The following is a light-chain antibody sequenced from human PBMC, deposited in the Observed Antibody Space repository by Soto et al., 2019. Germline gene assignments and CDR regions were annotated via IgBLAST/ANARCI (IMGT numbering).Light chain of an antibody. J-gene: IGKJ1*01. CDR2: DAS. V-gene: IGKV1-5*01. CDR3: QQYNSYSVT. CDR1: QSISSR. Sequence: DIQMTQSPSTLSASVGDRVTITCRASQSISSRLAWYQQKPGKAPKFLVYDASNLESGVPSRFSGSGSGTECTLTISSLQPDDFTTYYCQQYNSYSVTFGQGTKVDIK.